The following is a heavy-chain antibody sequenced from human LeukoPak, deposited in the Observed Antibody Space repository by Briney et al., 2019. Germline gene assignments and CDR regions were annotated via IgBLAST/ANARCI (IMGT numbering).Heavy chain of an antibody. V-gene: IGHV4-34*01. J-gene: IGHJ4*02. CDR2: INHGGST. Sequence: SETLSLTCAVYGGSFSGYYWSWIRQPPGKGLEWIGEINHGGSTNYNPSLKSRVTISVDTSKNQFSLKLSSVTAADTAVYYCARGGHSYGSNYWGQGTLVTVSS. CDR1: GGSFSGYY. CDR3: ARGGHSYGSNY. D-gene: IGHD5-18*01.